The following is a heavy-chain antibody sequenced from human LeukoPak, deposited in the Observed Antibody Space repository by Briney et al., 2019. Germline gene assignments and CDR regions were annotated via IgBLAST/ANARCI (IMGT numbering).Heavy chain of an antibody. CDR1: GGSLSGYY. CDR2: IDYSGST. D-gene: IGHD3-3*01. Sequence: PSETLSLSCTASGGSLSGYYWNSIRQPPGKGLEWIGYIDYSGSTNYNPSLRSRVTISIDTSKNHFSLRLASVTAADSAVYYCAIGVDFKSTYFESWGQGTLVTVSS. J-gene: IGHJ4*02. CDR3: AIGVDFKSTYFES. V-gene: IGHV4-59*01.